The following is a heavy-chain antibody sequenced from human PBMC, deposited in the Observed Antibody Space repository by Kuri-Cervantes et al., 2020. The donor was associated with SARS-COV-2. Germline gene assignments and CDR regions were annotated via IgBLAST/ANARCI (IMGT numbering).Heavy chain of an antibody. Sequence: LRLSCTVSGGSISSGDYYWSWIRQPPGKGLEWIGYIYYSGSTYYNPSLKSRVTISVDTSKNQFSLKLSSVTAADTAVYYCALVAVYYDSSGYYYWFDPWGQGTLVTVSS. CDR3: ALVAVYYDSSGYYYWFDP. J-gene: IGHJ5*02. CDR1: GGSISSGDYY. CDR2: IYYSGST. V-gene: IGHV4-30-4*01. D-gene: IGHD3-22*01.